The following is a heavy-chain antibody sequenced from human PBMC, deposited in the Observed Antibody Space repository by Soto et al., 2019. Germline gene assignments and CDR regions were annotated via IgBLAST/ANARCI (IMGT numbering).Heavy chain of an antibody. V-gene: IGHV1-3*01. CDR1: GYTFTSYA. CDR2: INAGNGNT. Sequence: GASVKVSCKASGYTFTSYAMHWVRQAPGQRLEWMGWINAGNGNTKYSQKFQGRVTITRDTSASTAYMELSSLRSEDTAVYYCARDKGEWLVYYYYYGMDVWGQGTTVTVSS. D-gene: IGHD6-19*01. CDR3: ARDKGEWLVYYYYYGMDV. J-gene: IGHJ6*02.